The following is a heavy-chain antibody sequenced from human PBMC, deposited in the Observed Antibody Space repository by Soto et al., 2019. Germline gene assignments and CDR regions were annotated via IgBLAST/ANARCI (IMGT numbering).Heavy chain of an antibody. J-gene: IGHJ4*02. CDR1: GYTFTSYG. V-gene: IGHV1-18*01. D-gene: IGHD2-2*01. Sequence: ASVKVSCKASGYTFTSYGISWVRQAPGQGLEWMGWISAYNGNTNYAQKLQGRVTMTTDTSTSTAYMELRSLRSDDTAVYYCARDCSSTSCYFLVDYWGQGTLVTVSS. CDR3: ARDCSSTSCYFLVDY. CDR2: ISAYNGNT.